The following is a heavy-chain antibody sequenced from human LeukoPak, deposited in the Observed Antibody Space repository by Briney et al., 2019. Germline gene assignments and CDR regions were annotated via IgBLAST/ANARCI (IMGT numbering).Heavy chain of an antibody. CDR3: ANSYDGKIVPFDN. CDR1: DGSISNSF. D-gene: IGHD4-23*01. CDR2: IHTSGST. Sequence: SETLSLTCTVPDGSISNSFWNWVWQPPGKGLEWIAYIHTSGSTNYNPAFKSRVTLSVDTSKSQFSLRLNSVTASDTAVYYCANSYDGKIVPFDNWGQGTLVTVSS. V-gene: IGHV4-4*09. J-gene: IGHJ4*02.